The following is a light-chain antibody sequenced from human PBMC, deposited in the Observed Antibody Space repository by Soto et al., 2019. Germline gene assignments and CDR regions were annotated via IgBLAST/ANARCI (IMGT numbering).Light chain of an antibody. Sequence: DIQMTQSPSTLSASVGDRVTITCRASQSVSSWLAWYQQKPGKAPKLLIYNASSLESGVPSRFSGSGSGTEFTLTISSLQPDDFASYYCQQYYSYWTFGQGTNVEIK. V-gene: IGKV1-5*03. CDR2: NAS. CDR1: QSVSSW. CDR3: QQYYSYWT. J-gene: IGKJ1*01.